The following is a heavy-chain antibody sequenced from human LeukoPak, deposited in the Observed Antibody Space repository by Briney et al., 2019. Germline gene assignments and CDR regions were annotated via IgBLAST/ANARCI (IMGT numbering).Heavy chain of an antibody. Sequence: GASVKVSCKASGYTFTGYYMHWVRQAPGQGLEWMGWINPNSGGTNYAQKFQGRVTMTRDTSISTAYMELSRLRSDDTAVYYCARRHYYGSGSYYYYYMDVWGKGTTVTVSS. CDR1: GYTFTGYY. CDR2: INPNSGGT. CDR3: ARRHYYGSGSYYYYYMDV. D-gene: IGHD3-10*01. J-gene: IGHJ6*03. V-gene: IGHV1-2*02.